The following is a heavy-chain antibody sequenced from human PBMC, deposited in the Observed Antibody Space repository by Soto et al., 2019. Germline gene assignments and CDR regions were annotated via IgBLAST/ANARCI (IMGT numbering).Heavy chain of an antibody. J-gene: IGHJ6*02. V-gene: IGHV3-23*01. CDR1: GFTFSSFA. CDR3: ARTRSAWSDFHYYSLDV. Sequence: EMQLLESGGGLVQPGGSLRLSCAASGFTFSSFAMSWVRQAPGKGLDWVSAISGSGGSTYSADSVKGRFTISRDNSNSALYVQMNSLTGEDTAVYYCARTRSAWSDFHYYSLDVWGQGTTVTVSS. D-gene: IGHD1-26*01. CDR2: ISGSGGST.